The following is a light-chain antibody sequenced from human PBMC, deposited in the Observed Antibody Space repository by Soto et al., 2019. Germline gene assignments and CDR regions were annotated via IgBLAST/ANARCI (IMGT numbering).Light chain of an antibody. CDR1: QTNSSY. Sequence: EIVVTQSPATLSLSPGERATLSCRASQTNSSYLAWYQQKPGQTPRLLIYDASNRATGIPARFSGSGSGTDFTLTISSLEPEDFAVYYCQQRSALPLTFGGGTKVEIK. CDR3: QQRSALPLT. CDR2: DAS. V-gene: IGKV3-11*01. J-gene: IGKJ4*01.